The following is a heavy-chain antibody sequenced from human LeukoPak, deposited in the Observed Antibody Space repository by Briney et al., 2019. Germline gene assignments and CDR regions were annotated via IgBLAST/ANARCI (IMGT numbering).Heavy chain of an antibody. CDR3: ARVEVGSYCSSTSCSNLKDYYYYYYMDV. V-gene: IGHV3-7*01. D-gene: IGHD2-2*01. CDR2: IKQDGSEK. Sequence: PGGSLRLSCAASGFTFSSYWMSWVRQAPGKGLERVANIKQDGSEKYYVDSVKGRFTISRDNAKNSLYLQMNSLRAEDTVVYYCARVEVGSYCSSTSCSNLKDYYYYYYMDVWGKGTTVTISS. J-gene: IGHJ6*03. CDR1: GFTFSSYW.